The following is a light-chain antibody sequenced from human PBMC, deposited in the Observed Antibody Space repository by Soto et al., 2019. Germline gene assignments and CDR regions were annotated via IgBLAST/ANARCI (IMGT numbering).Light chain of an antibody. CDR2: YDS. CDR1: NIGSKS. CDR3: QVWDSSSDHPVV. V-gene: IGLV3-21*04. Sequence: SYERTQPPSVSVAPGKTARITCGGNNIGSKSVHWYQQKPGQAPVLVIYYDSDRPSGILERFSGSNSGNTATLTISRVEAGDEADYYCQVWDSSSDHPVVFGGGTKVTVL. J-gene: IGLJ2*01.